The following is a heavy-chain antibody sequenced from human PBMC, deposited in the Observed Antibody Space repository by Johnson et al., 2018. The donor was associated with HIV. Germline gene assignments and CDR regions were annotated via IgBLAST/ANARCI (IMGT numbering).Heavy chain of an antibody. CDR3: AKAAANAFDI. V-gene: IGHV3-15*01. CDR1: GFTFSDYY. Sequence: VQLVESGGGLVKPGGSLRLSCAASGFTFSDYYMSWIRQAPGKGLEWVGRIKSKTDGGTTDYAAPVKGRFTISRDDSKNTLYLQMNSLRAEDTAVYYCAKAAANAFDIWGQGTMVTVSS. J-gene: IGHJ3*02. CDR2: IKSKTDGGTT. D-gene: IGHD6-13*01.